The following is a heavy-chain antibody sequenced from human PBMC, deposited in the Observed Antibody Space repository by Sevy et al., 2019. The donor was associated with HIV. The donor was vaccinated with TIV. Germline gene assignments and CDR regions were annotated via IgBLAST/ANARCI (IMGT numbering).Heavy chain of an antibody. D-gene: IGHD6-19*01. CDR3: TRDKQGEQWLVHAFDI. Sequence: GGSLRLSCTASGFTFGDYAMSWFRQAPGKGLEWVGFIRSKAYGGTTEYAASVKGRFTISRDDSKSIAYLQMNSLKTEDTAVYYCTRDKQGEQWLVHAFDIWGQGTMVTVSS. J-gene: IGHJ3*02. CDR2: IRSKAYGGTT. CDR1: GFTFGDYA. V-gene: IGHV3-49*03.